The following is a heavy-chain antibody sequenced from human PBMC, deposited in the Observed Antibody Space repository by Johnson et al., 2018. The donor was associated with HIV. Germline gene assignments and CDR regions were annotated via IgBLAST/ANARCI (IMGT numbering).Heavy chain of an antibody. D-gene: IGHD4-17*01. V-gene: IGHV3-30*03. CDR2: ISFAGNNK. Sequence: QVQLVESGGGVVRPGGSLRLSCAASGFTFDDYGMSWVRQAPGKGLEWVAAISFAGNNKYYLDSVKGRFTISRENSKNMLYLQMNSLRAEDTAVYYCARSVDYGDSRCAFDIWGQGTMVTVSS. CDR3: ARSVDYGDSRCAFDI. J-gene: IGHJ3*02. CDR1: GFTFDDYG.